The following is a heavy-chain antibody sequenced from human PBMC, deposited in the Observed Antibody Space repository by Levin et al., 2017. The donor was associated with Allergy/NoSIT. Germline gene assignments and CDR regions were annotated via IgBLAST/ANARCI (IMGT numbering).Heavy chain of an antibody. CDR2: MNVNSGNT. D-gene: IGHD3-22*01. CDR3: ARGSGYYKDPFDY. V-gene: IGHV1-8*01. CDR1: GYPFSNYD. Sequence: ASVKVSCKASGYPFSNYDINWVRQATGQGLEWMGWMNVNSGNTGYAQKLKGRVSMTRDTSTSTAYLELSGLPSEDTAVYYCARGSGYYKDPFDYWGQGTLVTVSS. J-gene: IGHJ4*02.